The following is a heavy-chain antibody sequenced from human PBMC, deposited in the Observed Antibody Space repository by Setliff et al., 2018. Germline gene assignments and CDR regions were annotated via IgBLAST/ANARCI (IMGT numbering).Heavy chain of an antibody. J-gene: IGHJ4*02. CDR1: GFTFTDYA. CDR3: AKPRLELRWGFEY. CDR2: MYRGDRST. V-gene: IGHV3-23*03. Sequence: ETLSLSCVASGFTFTDYAMSWVRQAPGKGLEWVSTMYRGDRSTFYADSVQGRFIIFRDGSKNTLYLQMDSLRGEDTAVYYCAKPRLELRWGFEYWGQGTPVTVSS. D-gene: IGHD1-7*01.